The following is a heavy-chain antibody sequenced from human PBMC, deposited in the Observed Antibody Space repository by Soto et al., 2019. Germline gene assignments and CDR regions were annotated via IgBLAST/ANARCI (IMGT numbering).Heavy chain of an antibody. CDR3: ARDKITGLFDY. J-gene: IGHJ4*02. CDR2: INHSGST. V-gene: IGHV4-34*01. CDR1: GGSFSGYY. Sequence: QVQLQQWGAGLLKPSETLSLTCAVYGGSFSGYYWTWIRQPPGTGLEWIGEINHSGSTHYNPSLKSXVTISVDTSKNQFSLKLTSVTAADAAVYYCARDKITGLFDYWGQGTLVTVSS. D-gene: IGHD2-8*02.